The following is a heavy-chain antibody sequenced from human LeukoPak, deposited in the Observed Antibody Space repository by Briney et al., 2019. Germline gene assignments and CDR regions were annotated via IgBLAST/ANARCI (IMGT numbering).Heavy chain of an antibody. D-gene: IGHD2-2*02. J-gene: IGHJ6*02. CDR3: ARDRRDIVVVPAAIPETYYYYGMDV. CDR1: GGSISSYY. V-gene: IGHV4-59*01. Sequence: KSSESLSLTWTVSGGSISSYYGSWIRPPPGKGMEWIGYIYYRGSTNYNPSLKSRVTISVDTSKNQFSLKLSSVTAADTAVYYCARDRRDIVVVPAAIPETYYYYGMDVWGQGTTVTVSS. CDR2: IYYRGST.